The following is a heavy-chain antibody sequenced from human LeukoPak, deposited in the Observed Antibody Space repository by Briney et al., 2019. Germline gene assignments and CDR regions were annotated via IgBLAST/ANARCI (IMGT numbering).Heavy chain of an antibody. J-gene: IGHJ6*03. CDR1: GFTFSSYW. CDR2: IKQDGSEK. V-gene: IGHV3-7*01. D-gene: IGHD3-22*01. Sequence: GSLRPSCAASGFTFSSYWMSWVRQAPGKGLEWVANIKQDGSEKYYVDSVKGRFTISRDNAKNSLYLQMNSLRAEDTAVYYCARDLYYYDSSGYYWGPGWYYYYMDVWGKGTTVTISS. CDR3: ARDLYYYDSSGYYWGPGWYYYYMDV.